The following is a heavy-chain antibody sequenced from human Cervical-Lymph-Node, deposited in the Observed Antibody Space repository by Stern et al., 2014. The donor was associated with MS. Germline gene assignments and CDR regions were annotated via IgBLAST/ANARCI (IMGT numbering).Heavy chain of an antibody. D-gene: IGHD4-17*01. V-gene: IGHV1-46*03. Sequence: VQLVQSGAEVKKPGASVKVSCKASGDTFASYPIHWLRQAPGPGPVWMGIVNPTDGRTTYAQTFQGRVTMTSDTSTRTVYMELSSLRAEDTAMYFCANPLPYANWGQGTRVTVSS. CDR3: ANPLPYAN. J-gene: IGHJ1*01. CDR2: VNPTDGRT. CDR1: GDTFASYP.